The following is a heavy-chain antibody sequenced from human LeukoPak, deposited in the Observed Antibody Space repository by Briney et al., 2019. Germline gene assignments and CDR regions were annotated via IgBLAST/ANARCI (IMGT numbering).Heavy chain of an antibody. Sequence: KPGGSLRLSCAASGFTFSNAWMSWVRQAPGKGLEWVGRIKSKTNGETTDYAAPVKGRFTISRDDSKNTLYLQMNSLKTEDTAVYYCTTELLWFGNYYYGMDVWGKGTTVTVSS. D-gene: IGHD3-10*01. CDR2: IKSKTNGETT. J-gene: IGHJ6*04. CDR3: TTELLWFGNYYYGMDV. V-gene: IGHV3-15*01. CDR1: GFTFSNAW.